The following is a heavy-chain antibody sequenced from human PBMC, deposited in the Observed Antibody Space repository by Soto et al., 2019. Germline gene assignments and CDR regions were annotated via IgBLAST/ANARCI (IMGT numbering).Heavy chain of an antibody. CDR3: AKVDIAAAGADNWFDP. D-gene: IGHD6-13*01. J-gene: IGHJ5*02. V-gene: IGHV3-23*01. CDR1: GCTFSSYA. CDR2: ISGSGGST. Sequence: GGSLRLSCAASGCTFSSYAMSWVRQAPGKGLEWVSAISGSGGSTYYADSVKGRFTISRDNSKNTLYLQMNSLRAEDTAVYYCAKVDIAAAGADNWFDPWGQGTLVTVSS.